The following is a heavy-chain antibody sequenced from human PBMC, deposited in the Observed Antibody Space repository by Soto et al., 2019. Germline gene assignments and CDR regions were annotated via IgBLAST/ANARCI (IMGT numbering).Heavy chain of an antibody. CDR3: ARVLGSGGYYDDDY. J-gene: IGHJ4*02. D-gene: IGHD3-10*01. CDR2: VMPLFTTA. CDR1: GVPSNNYA. V-gene: IGHV1-69*13. Sequence: SVKVSCKASGVPSNNYADTWVRPAPLHGLEWMGGVMPLFTTANYAQKFHGRLTITADESKRTIYMELRGLTSDDTAVYYCARVLGSGGYYDDDYWGQGPQVTVS.